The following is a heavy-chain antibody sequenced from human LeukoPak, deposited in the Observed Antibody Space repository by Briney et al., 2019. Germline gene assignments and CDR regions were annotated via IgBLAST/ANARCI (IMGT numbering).Heavy chain of an antibody. CDR1: GFTFSSYA. CDR2: IRSNGGST. Sequence: GGSLRLSCAASGFTFSSYAMHWVRQAPGKGLEYVSAIRSNGGSTYYANSVKGRFTISRDNSKNTLYLQMGSLRAEDMAVYYCARRGPEYQLLYLDVWGKGTTVTVSS. CDR3: ARRGPEYQLLYLDV. J-gene: IGHJ6*03. D-gene: IGHD2-2*01. V-gene: IGHV3-64*01.